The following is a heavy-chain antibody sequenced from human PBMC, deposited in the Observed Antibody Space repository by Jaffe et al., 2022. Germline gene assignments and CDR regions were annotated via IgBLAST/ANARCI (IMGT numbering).Heavy chain of an antibody. CDR1: GYSFTSYW. D-gene: IGHD1-26*01. CDR3: ARQPRWSYDVYYFDY. CDR2: IYPGDSDT. Sequence: EVQLVQSGAEVKKPGESLKISCKGSGYSFTSYWIGWVRQMPGKGLEWMGIIYPGDSDTRYSPSFQGQVTISADKSISTAYLQWSSLKASDTAMYYCARQPRWSYDVYYFDYWGQGTLVTVSS. V-gene: IGHV5-51*01. J-gene: IGHJ4*02.